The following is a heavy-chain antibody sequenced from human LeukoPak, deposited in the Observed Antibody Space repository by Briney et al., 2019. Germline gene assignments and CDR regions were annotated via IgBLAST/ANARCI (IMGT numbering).Heavy chain of an antibody. Sequence: GGSLRLSCAASGLVLSNYGIHWVRQAPGKGLEWVAAIWHDGCYVFYIDSVKGRFTISRDNSQNILYLQMSSLRAEDTAVYYCATEEGVGPLSRVFDGWGEGTVVTVSS. D-gene: IGHD1-26*01. CDR1: GLVLSNYG. J-gene: IGHJ3*01. V-gene: IGHV3-33*01. CDR3: ATEEGVGPLSRVFDG. CDR2: IWHDGCYV.